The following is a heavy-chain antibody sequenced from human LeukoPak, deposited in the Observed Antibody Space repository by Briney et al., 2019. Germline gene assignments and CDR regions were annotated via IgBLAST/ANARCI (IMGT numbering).Heavy chain of an antibody. CDR1: GYTFTSYG. Sequence: ASVKVSCKDSGYTFTSYGISWVRQAPGQGLEWMGWISAYNGNTNYAQKLQGRVTMTTDTSTSTAYMELRSLRSDDTAVYYCARVGTYTYGDYYFDYWGQGTLVTVSS. J-gene: IGHJ4*02. V-gene: IGHV1-18*01. CDR3: ARVGTYTYGDYYFDY. D-gene: IGHD4-17*01. CDR2: ISAYNGNT.